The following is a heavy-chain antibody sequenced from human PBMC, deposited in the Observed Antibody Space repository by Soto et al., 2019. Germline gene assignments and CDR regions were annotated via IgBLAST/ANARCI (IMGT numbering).Heavy chain of an antibody. CDR3: ARHDTGGPYYYGMDV. V-gene: IGHV5-51*01. CDR2: IYPGDSDT. CDR1: GYSFTSYW. J-gene: IGHJ6*02. D-gene: IGHD3-22*01. Sequence: PGESLKISCKGSGYSFTSYWIGWVRQMPGKGLEWMGIIYPGDSDTRYSPSFQGQVTISADKSISTAYLQWSSLKASDTAMYYCARHDTGGPYYYGMDVWGQGTTVTVSS.